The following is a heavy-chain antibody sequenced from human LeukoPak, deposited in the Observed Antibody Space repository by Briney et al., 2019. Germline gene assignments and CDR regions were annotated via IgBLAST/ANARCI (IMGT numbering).Heavy chain of an antibody. CDR3: AKDFEGLVPRHFDY. V-gene: IGHV3-23*01. CDR1: GFTFSRYA. D-gene: IGHD2-8*01. Sequence: GGSLRLSCAASGFTFSRYAVTWVRRAPGKGREWVSSISASGSNTYYADSVEGRFNISRDNSKHALYLQMNTPRAEATAVYYCAKDFEGLVPRHFDYWGQGTLVTVSS. J-gene: IGHJ4*02. CDR2: ISASGSNT.